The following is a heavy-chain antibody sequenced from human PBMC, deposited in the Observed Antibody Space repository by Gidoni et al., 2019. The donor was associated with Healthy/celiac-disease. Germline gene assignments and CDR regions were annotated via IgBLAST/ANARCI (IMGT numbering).Heavy chain of an antibody. CDR1: GFTFSSYG. D-gene: IGHD6-19*01. CDR2: ISYDGSNK. Sequence: QVQLVESGGGVVQPGRSLRLSCAASGFTFSSYGMHWVRQAPGKGLEWVAVISYDGSNKYYADSVKGRFTISRDKSKNTLYLQMNSLRAEDTAVYYCAKGAFIAVAGTFDYWGQGTLVTVSS. J-gene: IGHJ4*02. V-gene: IGHV3-30*18. CDR3: AKGAFIAVAGTFDY.